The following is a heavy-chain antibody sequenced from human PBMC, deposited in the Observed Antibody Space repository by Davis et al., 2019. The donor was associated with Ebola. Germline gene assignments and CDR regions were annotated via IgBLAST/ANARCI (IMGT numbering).Heavy chain of an antibody. V-gene: IGHV4-59*08. CDR1: GFTFSSYS. Sequence: MPGGSLRLSCAASGFTFSSYSMNWIRQPPGKGLEWIGYIYYSGGTNYNPSLKSRVTISVDTSKNQFSLKLSSVTAADTAMYYCARRGTSSWYAGWFDPWGQGTLVTVSS. J-gene: IGHJ5*02. CDR3: ARRGTSSWYAGWFDP. CDR2: IYYSGGT. D-gene: IGHD6-13*01.